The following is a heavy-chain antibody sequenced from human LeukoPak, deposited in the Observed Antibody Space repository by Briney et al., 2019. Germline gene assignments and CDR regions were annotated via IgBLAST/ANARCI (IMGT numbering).Heavy chain of an antibody. CDR3: AKRGVVIRVFLVGFHKEAYYFDS. CDR1: GITLGNYG. V-gene: IGHV3-23*01. CDR2: ISDSGGST. D-gene: IGHD3-10*01. J-gene: IGHJ4*02. Sequence: GGTLRLSCAVSGITLGNYGMSWVRQPPGKGLEWVAGISDSGGSTNYADSVKGRFTISRDTPRNTLYLQMNSLRAEDTAVYFCAKRGVVIRVFLVGFHKEAYYFDSWGQGALVTVSS.